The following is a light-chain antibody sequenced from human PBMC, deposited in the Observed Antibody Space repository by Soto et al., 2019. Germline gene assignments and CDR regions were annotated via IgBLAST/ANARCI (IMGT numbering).Light chain of an antibody. CDR1: QSVRSN. J-gene: IGKJ1*01. Sequence: EIVMTQSPSTLSVSPGERATLSCRASQSVRSNLAWYQQKPGQAPRLLIYGASTRADGTPARISGSGSGTEYIPTTSSLQSEDYAVSYYQHYNNEHPWTFGEGTKVEIK. CDR2: GAS. V-gene: IGKV3-15*01. CDR3: QHYNNEHPWT.